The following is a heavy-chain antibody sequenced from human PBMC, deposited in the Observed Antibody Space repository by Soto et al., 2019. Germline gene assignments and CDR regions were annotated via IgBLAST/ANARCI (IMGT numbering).Heavy chain of an antibody. Sequence: QVQLVQSGAEVKKPGSSVKVSCKASGGTFSSYTISWVRQAPGQGLEWMGRIIPILGIANYAQKFQGRVTITADKYTSTAYMELSSLRSEDTAVYYCASCLSSSWYRPNWGQGTLVTVSS. J-gene: IGHJ4*02. V-gene: IGHV1-69*02. CDR3: ASCLSSSWYRPN. CDR2: IIPILGIA. CDR1: GGTFSSYT. D-gene: IGHD6-13*01.